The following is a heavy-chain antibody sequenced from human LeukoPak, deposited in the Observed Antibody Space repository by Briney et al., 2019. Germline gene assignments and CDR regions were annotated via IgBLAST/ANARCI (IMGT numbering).Heavy chain of an antibody. J-gene: IGHJ1*01. V-gene: IGHV3-23*01. CDR3: AKTRNGYTTEYLQH. CDR1: GFILSSFA. Sequence: PGGSLRLSCTSSGFILSSFAMSRVRQAPGKGLEWVSSISSPGGNTYYADSVKGRFTISRDNSNNLVYLQMNSLRAEDTAVYYCAKTRNGYTTEYLQHWGQGTLVTVSS. D-gene: IGHD5-24*01. CDR2: ISSPGGNT.